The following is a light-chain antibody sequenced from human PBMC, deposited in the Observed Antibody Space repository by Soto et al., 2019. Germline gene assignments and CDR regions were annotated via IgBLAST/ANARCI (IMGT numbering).Light chain of an antibody. Sequence: EIVTTQSPLFLPVTPGEPASMSCRSSQSLLHATGHLSVDWCLQKPGKSPQLVIYLNSTRASGVPDTFSGSGSGTAFTLKITIVEAEDVGVYYCMRVLQTPQTFGPGTKVDI. CDR2: LNS. J-gene: IGKJ3*01. V-gene: IGKV2-28*01. CDR1: QSLLHATGHLS. CDR3: MRVLQTPQT.